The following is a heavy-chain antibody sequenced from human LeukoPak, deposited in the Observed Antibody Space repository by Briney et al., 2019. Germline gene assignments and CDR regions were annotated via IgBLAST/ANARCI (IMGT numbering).Heavy chain of an antibody. J-gene: IGHJ4*02. CDR1: GLTFSTYC. CDR2: IKEDGSEK. D-gene: IGHD3-3*01. V-gene: IGHV3-7*04. Sequence: GSLRLSCAASGLTFSTYCMSWVRQAPGKGLEWVANIKEDGSEKYYVDSVKGRFTISRDNAKKSLYLQMNSLRAEDTAVYYCARDTGLRNTVFGHRGVYFDYWGQGTLVTVSS. CDR3: ARDTGLRNTVFGHRGVYFDY.